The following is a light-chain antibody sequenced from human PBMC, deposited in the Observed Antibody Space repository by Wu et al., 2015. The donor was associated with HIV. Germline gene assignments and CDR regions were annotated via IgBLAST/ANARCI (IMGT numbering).Light chain of an antibody. Sequence: DIQLTQSPSFLSASVGGRVTITCRASQDISSFLAWYQQKPGNAPKLLIYAASSLQSGVPSRFSGSGSGTEFTLTISSLQPEDFATYYCQQLNTYPLTFGGGPKWRS. J-gene: IGKJ4*01. CDR2: AAS. CDR3: QQLNTYPLT. CDR1: QDISSF. V-gene: IGKV1-9*01.